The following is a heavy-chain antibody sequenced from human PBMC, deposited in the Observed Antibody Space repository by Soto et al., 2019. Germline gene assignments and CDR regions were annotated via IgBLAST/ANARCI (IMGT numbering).Heavy chain of an antibody. CDR2: ISSTGMKE. V-gene: IGHV3-30*04. CDR3: ARESWYSDSSGNYYSNYFDS. Sequence: QVQLVESGGGVVQPGRSLSLSCAASGFSSSDYPMHWVRQAPGKGLEWVASISSTGMKEYYGDSVKGRLTISRDTSKNTLYLQMSSLRAEDTAVYYCARESWYSDSSGNYYSNYFDSWGQGTLVTVSS. D-gene: IGHD3-22*01. CDR1: GFSSSDYP. J-gene: IGHJ4*02.